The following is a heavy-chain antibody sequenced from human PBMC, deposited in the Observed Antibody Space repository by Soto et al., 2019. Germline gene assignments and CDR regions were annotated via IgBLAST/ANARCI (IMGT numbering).Heavy chain of an antibody. V-gene: IGHV3-23*01. CDR2: ISGSGGST. Sequence: GGSLRLSCAASGFTFSSYAMSWVRQAPGKGLEWVSAISGSGGSTYYADSVKGRFTISRDNSKNTLYLQMNSLRAEDTAVYYCPKDLTTYYDILTGSDYWGQGTLVTVSS. CDR1: GFTFSSYA. D-gene: IGHD3-9*01. CDR3: PKDLTTYYDILTGSDY. J-gene: IGHJ4*02.